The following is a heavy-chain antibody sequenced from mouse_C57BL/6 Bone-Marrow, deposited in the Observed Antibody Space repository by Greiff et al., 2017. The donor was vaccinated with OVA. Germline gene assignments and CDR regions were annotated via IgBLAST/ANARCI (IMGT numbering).Heavy chain of an antibody. CDR3: TRGNYYGSSPNWDVKYFDY. J-gene: IGHJ2*01. CDR1: GYTFTDYE. V-gene: IGHV1-15*01. Sequence: QVQLKESGAELVRPGASVTLSCKASGYTFTDYEMHWVKQTPVHGLEWIGAIDPETGGTAYNQKFKGKAILTADKSSSTAYMELRSLTSEDSAVYYCTRGNYYGSSPNWDVKYFDYWGQGTTLTVSS. CDR2: IDPETGGT. D-gene: IGHD1-1*01.